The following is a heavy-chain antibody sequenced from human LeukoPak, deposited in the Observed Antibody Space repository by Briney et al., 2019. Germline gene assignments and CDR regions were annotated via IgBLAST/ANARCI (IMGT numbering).Heavy chain of an antibody. V-gene: IGHV4-4*07. CDR2: IYTSGST. CDR1: GGSISSYY. D-gene: IGHD3-3*01. J-gene: IGHJ4*02. Sequence: SETLSLTCTVSGGSISSYYWSCIRQPAGKGLEWIGRIYTSGSTNYNPSLKSRVTMSVDTSKNQFSLKLSSVTAADTAVYYCARSPYYDFWSGYYYLDYWGQGTLVTVSS. CDR3: ARSPYYDFWSGYYYLDY.